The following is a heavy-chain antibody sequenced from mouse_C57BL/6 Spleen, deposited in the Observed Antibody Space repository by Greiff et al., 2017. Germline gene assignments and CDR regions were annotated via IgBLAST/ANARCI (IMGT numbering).Heavy chain of an antibody. CDR1: GYTFTDYN. Sequence: VQLQQSGPELVKPGASVKIPCKASGYTFTDYNMDWVKQSHGKSLEWIGDINPNNGGTIYNQKFKGKATLTVDKSSSTAYMERRSLTSEDTAVYYCARSTMVTPYYFDYWGQGTTLTVSS. V-gene: IGHV1-18*01. J-gene: IGHJ2*01. D-gene: IGHD2-2*01. CDR3: ARSTMVTPYYFDY. CDR2: INPNNGGT.